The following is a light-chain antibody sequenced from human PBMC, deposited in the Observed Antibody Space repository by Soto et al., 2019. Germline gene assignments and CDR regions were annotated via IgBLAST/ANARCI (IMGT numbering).Light chain of an antibody. CDR3: QQSYSTLSLT. Sequence: DIQMTQSPSSLSASVGDRVTITCRASQSISRSLNWYQQKPRKAPKLLIYAASSLQSGVPTRFSGRGSGTDFTLNISSLQPEDFATYYCQQSYSTLSLTFGGGTKVEIK. V-gene: IGKV1-39*01. CDR2: AAS. J-gene: IGKJ4*01. CDR1: QSISRS.